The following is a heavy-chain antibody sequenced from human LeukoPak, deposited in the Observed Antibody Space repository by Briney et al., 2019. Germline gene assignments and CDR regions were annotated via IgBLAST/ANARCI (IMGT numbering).Heavy chain of an antibody. CDR3: ATRGWELSLQH. J-gene: IGHJ1*01. D-gene: IGHD1-26*01. CDR2: ISHSSSSI. V-gene: IGHV3-48*04. Sequence: GGSLRLSCAVSGFDFATHSMNWVRQAPGKGLEWLAYISHSSSSIYYTDSVKGRFTISRDNAKNSLYLQMNSLRAEDTAVYYCATRGWELSLQHWGQGTLVTVSS. CDR1: GFDFATHS.